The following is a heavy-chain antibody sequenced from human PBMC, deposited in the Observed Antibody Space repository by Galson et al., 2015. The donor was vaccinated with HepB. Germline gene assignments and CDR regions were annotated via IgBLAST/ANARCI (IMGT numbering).Heavy chain of an antibody. CDR3: TRDRGQSYYDYVWGSYRTGYFDY. Sequence: SLRLSCAASGFTSGDYAMSWFRQAPGKGLEWVGFIRSKAYGGTTEYAASVKGRFTISRDDSKSIAYLQMNSLKTEDTAVYYCTRDRGQSYYDYVWGSYRTGYFDYWGQGTLVTVSS. V-gene: IGHV3-49*03. CDR1: GFTSGDYA. J-gene: IGHJ4*02. CDR2: IRSKAYGGTT. D-gene: IGHD3-16*02.